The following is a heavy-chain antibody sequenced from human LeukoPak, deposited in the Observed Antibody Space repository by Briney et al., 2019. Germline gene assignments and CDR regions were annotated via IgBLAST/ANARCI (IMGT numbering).Heavy chain of an antibody. CDR2: ISGSGGST. V-gene: IGHV3-23*01. D-gene: IGHD3-3*01. CDR1: GFTFSSYA. CDR3: ASSRDFGVVIMPSNFDY. Sequence: GGSLRLSCAASGFTFSSYAVSWVRQAPGKGLEWVSAISGSGGSTYYADSVKGRFTISRDNSKNTLYLQMNSLRAEDTAVYYCASSRDFGVVIMPSNFDYWGQGTLVTVFS. J-gene: IGHJ4*02.